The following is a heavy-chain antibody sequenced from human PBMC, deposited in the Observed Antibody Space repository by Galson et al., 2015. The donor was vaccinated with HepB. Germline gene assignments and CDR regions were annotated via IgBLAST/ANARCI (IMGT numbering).Heavy chain of an antibody. J-gene: IGHJ4*02. D-gene: IGHD7-27*01. CDR3: ARDPPLGAPFDY. V-gene: IGHV3-21*01. Sequence: SLRLSCAASGFTFNDYNMIWVRQAPGKGLERVSSINSDSTYIYYADSVRGRFTISRDNAKNSLYLQMNSLRVEDTAIYYCARDPPLGAPFDYWGQGTLVTVSS. CDR2: INSDSTYI. CDR1: GFTFNDYN.